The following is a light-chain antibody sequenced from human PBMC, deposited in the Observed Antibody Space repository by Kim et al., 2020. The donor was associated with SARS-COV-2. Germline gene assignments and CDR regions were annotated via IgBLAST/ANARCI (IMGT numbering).Light chain of an antibody. CDR3: QSADSSGPYVV. CDR1: ALPNEY. V-gene: IGLV3-25*03. J-gene: IGLJ2*01. Sequence: SYELTQPPSVSVSPGQTAIITCSGDALPNEYVFWYQQRPGQAPVVVLYKDIERPSGIPERFSGSSSGTTVTLTISGVQAEDEADYYCQSADSSGPYVVFGGGTQLTVL. CDR2: KDI.